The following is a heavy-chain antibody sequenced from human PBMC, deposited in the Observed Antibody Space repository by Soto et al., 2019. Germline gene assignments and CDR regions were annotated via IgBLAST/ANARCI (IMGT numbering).Heavy chain of an antibody. CDR3: ARFYYDSSGYLPSPYYYYYGMDV. Sequence: GGSLRLSCSASGFTFSSYWMSWVRQAPGKGLEWVANIKQDGSEKYYVDSVKGRFTISRDNAKNSLYLQMNSLRAEDTAVYYCARFYYDSSGYLPSPYYYYYGMDVWGQGTTVTVSS. CDR2: IKQDGSEK. D-gene: IGHD3-22*01. V-gene: IGHV3-7*04. CDR1: GFTFSSYW. J-gene: IGHJ6*02.